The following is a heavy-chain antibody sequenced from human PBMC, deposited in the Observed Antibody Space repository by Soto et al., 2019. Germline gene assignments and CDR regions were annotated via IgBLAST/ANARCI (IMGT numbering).Heavy chain of an antibody. CDR2: ISAYNGNT. Sequence: ASVKVSCKASGYTFASYGISWVRQAPGQGLEWMGLISAYNGNTNYAQKLQGRVTMTTDTSTSTVYMELSSLRSEDTAVYYCARIPQSFYEIVTRPDLLSFPAQRTSDL. CDR1: GYTFASYG. V-gene: IGHV1-18*01. D-gene: IGHD3-3*01. CDR3: ARIPQSFYEIVTRPDLLSFPAQRTSDL. J-gene: IGHJ2*01.